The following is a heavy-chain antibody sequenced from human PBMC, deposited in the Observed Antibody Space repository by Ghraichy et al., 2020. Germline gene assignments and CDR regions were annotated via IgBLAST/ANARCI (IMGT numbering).Heavy chain of an antibody. V-gene: IGHV1-58*01. D-gene: IGHD3-22*01. J-gene: IGHJ6*02. CDR2: IVVGSGNT. CDR1: GFTFPSSA. Sequence: SVKVSCKASGFTFPSSAVQWVRQARGQRLEWIGWIVVGSGNTNYAQKFQERVTITRDRSTSTAYLELSSLRSEDTAVYYCGADNSDYYETNGYSRNYYYFGIDVWGQGTTVTVSS. CDR3: GADNSDYYETNGYSRNYYYFGIDV.